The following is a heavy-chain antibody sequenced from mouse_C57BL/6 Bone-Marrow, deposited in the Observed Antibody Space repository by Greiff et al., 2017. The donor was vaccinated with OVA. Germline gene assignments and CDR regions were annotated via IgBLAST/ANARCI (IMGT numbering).Heavy chain of an antibody. J-gene: IGHJ2*01. CDR3: ARPRNPYYFDY. D-gene: IGHD2-1*01. Sequence: VQLQQPGAELVRPGTSVKLSCKASGYTFTSYWMHWVKQRPGQGLEWIGVIDPSDSYTHYNQKFKDKATLTVDTSSSTAYMQLSSLTSEDSAVYDCARPRNPYYFDYWGQGTTLTVSS. CDR2: IDPSDSYT. CDR1: GYTFTSYW. V-gene: IGHV1-59*01.